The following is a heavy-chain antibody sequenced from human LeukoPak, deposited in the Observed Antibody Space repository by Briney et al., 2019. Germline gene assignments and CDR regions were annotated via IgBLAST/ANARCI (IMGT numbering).Heavy chain of an antibody. D-gene: IGHD4-17*01. Sequence: SVKVSCKASGGTFSSYAISWVRQAPGQGLEWMGGIIPIFGTANYAQKFQGRVTITACESTSAAYMELSSLRFEDTAVYYCARDQNGDYAPHWYFALWGSGTLVTVSS. V-gene: IGHV1-69*13. CDR2: IIPIFGTA. CDR3: ARDQNGDYAPHWYFAL. J-gene: IGHJ2*01. CDR1: GGTFSSYA.